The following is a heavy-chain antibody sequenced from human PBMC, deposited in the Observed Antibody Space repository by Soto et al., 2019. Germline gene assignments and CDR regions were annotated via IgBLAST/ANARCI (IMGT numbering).Heavy chain of an antibody. D-gene: IGHD4-4*01. CDR3: ARDPYNNYGNWFDP. CDR2: INAGNGNT. CDR1: GYTFTSYI. J-gene: IGHJ5*02. V-gene: IGHV1-3*01. Sequence: ASVKVSCKASGYTFTSYIVHWVRQAPGQRLEWMGWINAGNGNTKYSQKFQGRVTITRDTSATTAYMEVSSLTSEDTALYYCARDPYNNYGNWFDPWGQGTLVTVSS.